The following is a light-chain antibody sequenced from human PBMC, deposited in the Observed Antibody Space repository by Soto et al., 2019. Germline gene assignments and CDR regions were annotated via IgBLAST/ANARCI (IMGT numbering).Light chain of an antibody. J-gene: IGLJ1*01. CDR1: SSDVGGFNS. CDR3: SSYTTSSSYV. Sequence: SALTQPASVSGSPGQSIAISCTGTSSDVGGFNSVSWYQQYPGKAPKLMIHDVSNRPSGVSNRFSGSKSDNTASLTISGLQAEDEADYYCSSYTTSSSYVFGSGTKLTVL. V-gene: IGLV2-14*01. CDR2: DVS.